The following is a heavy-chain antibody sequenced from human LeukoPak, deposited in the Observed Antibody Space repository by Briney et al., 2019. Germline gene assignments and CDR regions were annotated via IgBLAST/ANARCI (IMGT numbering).Heavy chain of an antibody. CDR3: AGAPYGSGRHY. J-gene: IGHJ4*02. Sequence: SQTLSLTCDVSGGSISSSDYYWSWIRQHPGKGLEWIGYIYSSGSTYYNPSLRSRGSISVDTSKNQFFLKLSSVTVADTAVYYCAGAPYGSGRHYWGQGTPVTVSS. CDR1: GGSISSSDYY. D-gene: IGHD3-10*01. CDR2: IYSSGST. V-gene: IGHV4-31*11.